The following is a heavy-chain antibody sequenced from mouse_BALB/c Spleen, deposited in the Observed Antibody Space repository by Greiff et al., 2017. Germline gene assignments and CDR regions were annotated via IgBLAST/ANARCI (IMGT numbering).Heavy chain of an antibody. V-gene: IGHV2-9*02. CDR2: IWAGGST. J-gene: IGHJ4*01. D-gene: IGHD2-14*01. Sequence: QVQLKQSGPGLVAPSQSLSITCTVSGFSLTSYGVHWVRQPPGKGLEWLGVIWAGGSTNYNSALMSRLSISKDNSKSQVFLKMNSLQTDDTAMYYCARDYRYDWGYYAMDYWGQGTSVTVSS. CDR1: GFSLTSYG. CDR3: ARDYRYDWGYYAMDY.